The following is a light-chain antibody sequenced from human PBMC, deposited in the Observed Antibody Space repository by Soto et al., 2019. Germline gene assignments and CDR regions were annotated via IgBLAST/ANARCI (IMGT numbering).Light chain of an antibody. Sequence: SSELTQPLSVSVALGQTARITCGGNNIGSKGVHWYQQKPGQAPVLVIYRVSNRPSGIPERFSGSNSGNTATLTISRAQAGDEADYYCQVWDNSAVVFGGGTKLTVL. CDR3: QVWDNSAVV. CDR1: NIGSKG. J-gene: IGLJ2*01. V-gene: IGLV3-9*01. CDR2: RVS.